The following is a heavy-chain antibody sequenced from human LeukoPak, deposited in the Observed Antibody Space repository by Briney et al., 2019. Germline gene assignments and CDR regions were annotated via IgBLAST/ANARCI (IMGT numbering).Heavy chain of an antibody. CDR2: IHPNTGGT. CDR3: ARGSIVGATFDYFDY. D-gene: IGHD1-26*01. V-gene: IGHV1-2*02. Sequence: ASVKVSCKASGYTFTGHYIHWVRQAPGQGLEWMGWIHPNTGGTKYAQKFQGRVTMTRDTSSSTAYMELSSLRSADTAVYYCARGSIVGATFDYFDYWGQGTLVTVSS. CDR1: GYTFTGHY. J-gene: IGHJ4*02.